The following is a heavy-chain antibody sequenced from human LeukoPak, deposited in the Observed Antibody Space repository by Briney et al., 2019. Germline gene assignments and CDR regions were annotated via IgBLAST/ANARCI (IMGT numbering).Heavy chain of an antibody. CDR2: ISRSSSTI. Sequence: GGSLRLSCAASGFTLSSYSMNWVRQAPGKGLEWVSYISRSSSTIYYADSVKGRFTISRDNAKNSLYLQMNSLRAEDTAVYYCARDPDPRGFLPDWFVPWGQGTLVTVSS. D-gene: IGHD1-14*01. J-gene: IGHJ5*02. CDR3: ARDPDPRGFLPDWFVP. CDR1: GFTLSSYS. V-gene: IGHV3-48*01.